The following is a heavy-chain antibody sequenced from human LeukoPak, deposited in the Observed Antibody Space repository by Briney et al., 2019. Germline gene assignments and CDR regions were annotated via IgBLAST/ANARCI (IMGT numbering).Heavy chain of an antibody. CDR1: GYTFTSEG. J-gene: IGHJ4*02. V-gene: IGHV1-18*01. Sequence: ASVKVSCKASGYTFTSEGFNWVRQAPGQGLEWMGWISGLNGNTYYAQKFQGRLSMTTDTSTSTAYMALKSLRSDDTAVYYCARGYGLNPVNYWGQGTLVTVSS. D-gene: IGHD4-17*01. CDR3: ARGYGLNPVNY. CDR2: ISGLNGNT.